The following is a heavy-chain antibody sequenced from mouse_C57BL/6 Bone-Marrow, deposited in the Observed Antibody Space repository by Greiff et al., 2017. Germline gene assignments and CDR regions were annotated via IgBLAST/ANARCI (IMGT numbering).Heavy chain of an antibody. J-gene: IGHJ4*01. D-gene: IGHD1-1*01. CDR1: GFTFSDYG. V-gene: IGHV5-17*01. CDR2: ISSGSSTI. CDR3: ARLHYGSGYGAMDY. Sequence: EVMLVESGGGLVKPGGSLKLSCAASGFTFSDYGMHWVRQAPEKGLEWVAYISSGSSTIYYADKVKGRFTISRDNAKNTLFLQMTSLRSEDTALYYCARLHYGSGYGAMDYWGQGTSVTVSS.